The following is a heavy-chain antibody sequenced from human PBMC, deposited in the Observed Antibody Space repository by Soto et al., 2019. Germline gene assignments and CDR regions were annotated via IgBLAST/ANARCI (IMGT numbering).Heavy chain of an antibody. CDR3: ARDRYYDRSGYPNGFDP. Sequence: QVQLVQSGAEVKKPGSSVKVSCKASGGTFSSYAISWVRQAPGQGLEWMGGIIPIFGTANYAQKFQGRVTITADEATSTAYMELSSLRSEDTAVYYCARDRYYDRSGYPNGFDPWGQGTLVTVSS. V-gene: IGHV1-69*12. CDR1: GGTFSSYA. CDR2: IIPIFGTA. J-gene: IGHJ5*02. D-gene: IGHD3-22*01.